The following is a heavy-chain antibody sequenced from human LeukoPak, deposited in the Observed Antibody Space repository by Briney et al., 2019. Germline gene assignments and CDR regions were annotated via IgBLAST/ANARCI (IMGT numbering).Heavy chain of an antibody. CDR2: INSDVSGT. CDR3: ARGPYSSGWLGVYYYYMDV. D-gene: IGHD6-19*01. J-gene: IGHJ6*03. V-gene: IGHV3-74*01. CDR1: GFTSCSYW. Sequence: GGSLRLSCAASGFTSCSYWMRWVSDAPGKGVLSVSRINSDVSGTSYADSVKGRFTISRDNAKNTLYLQMNSLRAEDTAVYYCARGPYSSGWLGVYYYYMDVWGKGTTVTVSS.